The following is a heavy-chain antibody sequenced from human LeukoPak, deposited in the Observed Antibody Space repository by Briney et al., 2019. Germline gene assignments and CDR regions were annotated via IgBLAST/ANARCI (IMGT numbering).Heavy chain of an antibody. J-gene: IGHJ4*02. CDR3: ARYSGMGYSPGAYSNS. D-gene: IGHD1-26*01. CDR2: IYTSGST. CDR1: GGSISSGSYY. V-gene: IGHV4-61*02. Sequence: SETLSLTCTVSGGSISSGSYYWSWIRQPAGKGLEWIGRIYTSGSTNYNPSLKSRVTISVDTSKNQFSLKLSSVSAADTAVYYCARYSGMGYSPGAYSNSWGQGTRVTVSS.